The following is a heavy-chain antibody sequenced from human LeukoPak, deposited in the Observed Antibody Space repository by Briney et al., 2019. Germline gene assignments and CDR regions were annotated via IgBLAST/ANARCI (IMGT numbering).Heavy chain of an antibody. CDR3: ARVTVGWFGELSYAFDI. V-gene: IGHV1-3*01. Sequence: EASVKVSCKASGYTFTSYAMHWVRQAPGQRLEWMGWINAGNGNTKYSQKFQGRVTITRDTSASTAYIELSSLRSEDTAVYYCARVTVGWFGELSYAFDIWGQGTMVTVSS. CDR2: INAGNGNT. J-gene: IGHJ3*02. CDR1: GYTFTSYA. D-gene: IGHD3-10*01.